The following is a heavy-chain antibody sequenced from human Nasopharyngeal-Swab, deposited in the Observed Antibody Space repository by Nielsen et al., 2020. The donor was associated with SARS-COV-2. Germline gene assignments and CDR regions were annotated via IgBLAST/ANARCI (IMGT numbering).Heavy chain of an antibody. CDR2: IYHSGST. J-gene: IGHJ6*02. CDR1: GGSISSSNW. Sequence: SETLSLTCAVSGGSISSSNWWSWVRQPPGKGLEWIGEIYHSGSTNYNPSLKSRVTISVDKSKNQFSLKLSSVTAADTAVYYCARLSTLQQLVLDDYYYYGMDVWGQGTTVTVSS. CDR3: ARLSTLQQLVLDDYYYYGMDV. D-gene: IGHD6-13*01. V-gene: IGHV4-4*02.